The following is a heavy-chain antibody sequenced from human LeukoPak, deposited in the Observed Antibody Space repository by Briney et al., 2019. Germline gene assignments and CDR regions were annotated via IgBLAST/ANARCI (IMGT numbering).Heavy chain of an antibody. CDR2: IYYSGST. CDR1: GGSISSYY. J-gene: IGHJ5*02. D-gene: IGHD2-2*01. Sequence: SETLSLTCTVSGGSISSYYWSSIRQPPGKGLEWLGYIYYSGSTNYNPSLKSRVTISVDTSKNQFSLKLSSVTAADTAVYYCARGAVVVPAAMGTSNWFDPWGQGTLVTVSS. V-gene: IGHV4-59*01. CDR3: ARGAVVVPAAMGTSNWFDP.